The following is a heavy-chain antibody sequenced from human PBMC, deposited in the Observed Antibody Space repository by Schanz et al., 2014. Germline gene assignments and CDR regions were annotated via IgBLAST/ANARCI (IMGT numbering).Heavy chain of an antibody. CDR2: ISGSGAST. V-gene: IGHV3-23*01. CDR1: EFTFSTDA. CDR3: ARGGPAYYFDD. J-gene: IGHJ4*02. Sequence: DVHLLESGGGLVQPGGSLRLSCAASEFTFSTDAMSWVRQAPGKGLEWLSVISGSGASTYYADSVKGRFTMSRDNAKNSVFLQMNSLRAEDTAVYYCARGGPAYYFDDWGQGTLVTVSS.